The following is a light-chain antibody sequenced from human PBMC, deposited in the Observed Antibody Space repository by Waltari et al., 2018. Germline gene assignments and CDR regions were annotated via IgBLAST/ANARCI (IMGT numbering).Light chain of an antibody. J-gene: IGLJ3*02. V-gene: IGLV2-11*01. CDR1: STDVGGYNY. CDR2: DIN. Sequence: QSALPQPRSVSGSPGQSVTISCTGPSTDVGGYNYVSWYQQHPDKAPKLIIYDINKRPSGVPDRFSGSKSGNTASLTISGLQAEDEADYYCCSYVGSNIYWVFGGGTKLTVL. CDR3: CSYVGSNIYWV.